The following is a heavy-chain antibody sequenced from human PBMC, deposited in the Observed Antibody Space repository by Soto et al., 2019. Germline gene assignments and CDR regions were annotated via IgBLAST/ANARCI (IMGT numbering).Heavy chain of an antibody. CDR1: GYTFTSYY. D-gene: IGHD1-7*01. Sequence: ASVKVSCKASGYTFTSYYMHWVRQAPGQGLEWMGIINPSGGSTSYAQKFQGRVTMTRDTSTSTVYMELSSLRSEDTAVYYCARASLTGTTREFFDYWGQGTLVTVSS. CDR3: ARASLTGTTREFFDY. J-gene: IGHJ4*02. V-gene: IGHV1-46*03. CDR2: INPSGGST.